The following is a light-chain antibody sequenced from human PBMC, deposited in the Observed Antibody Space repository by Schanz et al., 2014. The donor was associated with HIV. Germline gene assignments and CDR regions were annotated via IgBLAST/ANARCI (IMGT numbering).Light chain of an antibody. CDR1: SSDIG. CDR2: AVN. Sequence: QSALTQPASVSGSPGQSVAISCTGASSDIGVSWYQQYPGNAPKLMIFAVNRRTSGVPDRFSGAKSGNTAFLLVSGLQDEDEADYYCASYGGSNNLLFGGGTKLTVL. CDR3: ASYGGSNNLL. J-gene: IGLJ2*01. V-gene: IGLV2-8*01.